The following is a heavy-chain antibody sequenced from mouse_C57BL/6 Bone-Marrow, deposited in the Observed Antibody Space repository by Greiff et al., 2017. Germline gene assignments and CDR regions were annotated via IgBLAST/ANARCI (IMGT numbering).Heavy chain of an antibody. D-gene: IGHD2-4*01. CDR2: IDPENGDT. CDR1: GFNIKDDY. Sequence: VQLKESGAELVRPGASVKLSCTASGFNIKDDYMHWVKQRPEQGLEWIGWIDPENGDTEYASKFQGKATITADTSSNTAYLQLSSLTSEDTAVYYGTTLYDYDGGYWGQGTSVTVSS. CDR3: TTLYDYDGGY. J-gene: IGHJ4*01. V-gene: IGHV14-4*01.